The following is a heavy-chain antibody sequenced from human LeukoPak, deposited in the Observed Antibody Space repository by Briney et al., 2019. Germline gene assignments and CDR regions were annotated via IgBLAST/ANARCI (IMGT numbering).Heavy chain of an antibody. D-gene: IGHD5-18*01. Sequence: GGSLRLSCAASGFTFDDYAMHWVRQAPGKGLEWVSGISWNSGNIGYADSVKGRFTISRDNAKNSLYLQMNSLRAEGMALYYCAKGGGYSYGFDAFDIWGQGTMVNVYS. J-gene: IGHJ3*02. CDR2: ISWNSGNI. CDR3: AKGGGYSYGFDAFDI. V-gene: IGHV3-9*03. CDR1: GFTFDDYA.